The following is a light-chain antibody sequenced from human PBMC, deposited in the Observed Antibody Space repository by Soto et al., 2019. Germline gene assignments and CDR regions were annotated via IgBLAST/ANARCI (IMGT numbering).Light chain of an antibody. CDR3: QQSYSNPFT. Sequence: DIQMTQSPSSLSASVGDRVTITCRASQNIYTYLNWYQQKPGKAPKVLIYAASSYQSGVTSRFSGSGSGTDFTLTISSLQPEDFATYYCQQSYSNPFTFGPGTKVDIK. CDR1: QNIYTY. V-gene: IGKV1-39*01. J-gene: IGKJ3*01. CDR2: AAS.